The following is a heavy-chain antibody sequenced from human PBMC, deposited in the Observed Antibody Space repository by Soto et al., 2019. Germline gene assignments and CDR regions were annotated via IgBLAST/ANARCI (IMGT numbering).Heavy chain of an antibody. CDR2: IIPIFGTA. CDR3: ARGGSGEWSDHHYGMDV. V-gene: IGHV1-69*13. CDR1: GGTFSSYA. J-gene: IGHJ6*02. Sequence: SVKVSCKASGGTFSSYAISWVRQAPGQGLEWMGGIIPIFGTANYAQKFQGRVTITADESTSTAYMELSSLRSEDTAVYYCARGGSGEWSDHHYGMDVWGQGTTVTVSS. D-gene: IGHD3-3*01.